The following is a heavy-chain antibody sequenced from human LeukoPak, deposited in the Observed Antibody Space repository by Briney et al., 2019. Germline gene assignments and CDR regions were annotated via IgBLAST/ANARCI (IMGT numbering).Heavy chain of an antibody. Sequence: GASVKVSCKASGYTFTSYGISWVRQAPGQGLEWMGWISAYNGNTNYAQKLQGRVTMTTDTSTSTAYMELRSLRSDDTAVYYCARDWGVTTVTTYHYWGQGTLVTVSS. CDR1: GYTFTSYG. D-gene: IGHD4-17*01. CDR3: ARDWGVTTVTTYHY. CDR2: ISAYNGNT. J-gene: IGHJ4*02. V-gene: IGHV1-18*01.